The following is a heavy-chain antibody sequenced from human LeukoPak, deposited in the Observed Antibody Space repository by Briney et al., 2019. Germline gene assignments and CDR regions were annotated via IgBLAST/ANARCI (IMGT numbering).Heavy chain of an antibody. CDR2: IIPILGIA. CDR3: ARGLRAIDYGMDV. V-gene: IGHV1-69*04. CDR1: GGTFSSYA. Sequence: ASVKVSCKASGGTFSSYAISWVRQAPGQGLEWMGRIIPILGIANYAQKFQGRVTITADKSTSTAYMELSSLRSEDTAVYYCARGLRAIDYGMDVWGQGTTVTISS. J-gene: IGHJ6*02.